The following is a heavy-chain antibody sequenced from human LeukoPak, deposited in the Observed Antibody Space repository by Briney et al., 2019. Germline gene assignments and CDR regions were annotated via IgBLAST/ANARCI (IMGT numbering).Heavy chain of an antibody. CDR2: ISSSGSTI. V-gene: IGHV3-48*03. CDR3: ARDGSSGWYWTP. D-gene: IGHD6-19*01. J-gene: IGHJ5*02. Sequence: GGSLRLSCAASGFTFSSYEMNWVRQAPGKGLEWVSYISSSGSTIYYADSVKGRFTISRDNAKNSLYLQMSSLRAEDTAVYYCARDGSSGWYWTPWGQGTLVTVSS. CDR1: GFTFSSYE.